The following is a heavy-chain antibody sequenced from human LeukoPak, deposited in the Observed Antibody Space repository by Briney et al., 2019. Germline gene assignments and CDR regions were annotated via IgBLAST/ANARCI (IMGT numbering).Heavy chain of an antibody. Sequence: SETLSLTCAVYGGSFSGYYWSWIRQPPGKGLEWIGEINHSGSTNYNPSLKSRVTISVDTSKNQFSLKLSSVTAADTAVCYCARRFGELLYRTYYYYMDVWGKGTTVTISS. CDR2: INHSGST. CDR3: ARRFGELLYRTYYYYMDV. J-gene: IGHJ6*03. CDR1: GGSFSGYY. D-gene: IGHD3-10*01. V-gene: IGHV4-34*01.